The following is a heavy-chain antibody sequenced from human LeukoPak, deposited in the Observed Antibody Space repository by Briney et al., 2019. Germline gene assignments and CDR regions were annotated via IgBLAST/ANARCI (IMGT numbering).Heavy chain of an antibody. CDR1: GFSLSTSGMC. CDR3: ARAIQAYDFWSGYFIYYYYMDV. D-gene: IGHD3-3*01. Sequence: SGPTLVNPTQTLTLTCTFSGFSLSTSGMCVSWIRQPPGKALEWLAPIDWDDDKYYSTSLKTRLTISKDTSKNQVVLTMTNMDPVDTATYYCARAIQAYDFWSGYFIYYYYMDVWGKGTTVTVSS. J-gene: IGHJ6*03. CDR2: IDWDDDK. V-gene: IGHV2-70*01.